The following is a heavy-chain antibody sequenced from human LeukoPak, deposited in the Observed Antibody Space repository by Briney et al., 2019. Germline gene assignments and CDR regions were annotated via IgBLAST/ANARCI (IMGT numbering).Heavy chain of an antibody. CDR2: MNPNSGNT. D-gene: IGHD3-3*01. Sequence: ASVKVSCKASGYTFTSYDINWVRQATGQGLEWMGWMNPNSGNTGYAQKFQGRVTMTRNTSISTAYMELSSLRSEDTAVYYCARTLPDSPQLRFLEWLYRTYYYYGMDVWGQGTTVTVSS. J-gene: IGHJ6*02. CDR1: GYTFTSYD. V-gene: IGHV1-8*01. CDR3: ARTLPDSPQLRFLEWLYRTYYYYGMDV.